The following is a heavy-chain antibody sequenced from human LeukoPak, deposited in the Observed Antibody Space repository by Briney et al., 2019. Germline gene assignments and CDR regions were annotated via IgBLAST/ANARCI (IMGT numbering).Heavy chain of an antibody. J-gene: IGHJ4*02. D-gene: IGHD5-12*01. V-gene: IGHV4-61*02. Sequence: SQTLSLTCTVSGGSISSGSYYWSWIRQPAGKGLEWIGRIYTSGSTNYNPSLKSRVTISVDTSKNQFSLKLSSVTAADTAVYYCARGRYSGYDFSDYWGQGTLVTVSS. CDR1: GGSISSGSYY. CDR2: IYTSGST. CDR3: ARGRYSGYDFSDY.